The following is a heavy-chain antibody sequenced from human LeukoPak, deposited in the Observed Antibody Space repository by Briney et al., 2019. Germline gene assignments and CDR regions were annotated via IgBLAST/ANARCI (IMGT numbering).Heavy chain of an antibody. J-gene: IGHJ4*02. CDR2: TRYDGTNT. D-gene: IGHD3-10*01. Sequence: GGSLRLSCAASGFTFNNYGMHWVRQAPGKGLEWVSFTRYDGTNTSYPDSVRGRFTVSRDNSENTLYLQMNSLRPEDTAVHYCAKDTYGRGFDYWGQGTLVTVSS. V-gene: IGHV3-30*02. CDR1: GFTFNNYG. CDR3: AKDTYGRGFDY.